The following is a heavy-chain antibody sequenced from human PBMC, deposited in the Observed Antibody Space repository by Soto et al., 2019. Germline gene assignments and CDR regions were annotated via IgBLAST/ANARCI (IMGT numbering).Heavy chain of an antibody. D-gene: IGHD2-2*01. V-gene: IGHV3-23*01. Sequence: GGSLRLSCAASGFTFSSYAMSWVRQAPGKGLEWVSAISGSGGSTYYADSVKGWFTISRDNSKNTLYLQMNSLRAEDTAVYYCAKDPVVVVPGYYMDVWGKGTTVTVSS. CDR1: GFTFSSYA. J-gene: IGHJ6*03. CDR3: AKDPVVVVPGYYMDV. CDR2: ISGSGGST.